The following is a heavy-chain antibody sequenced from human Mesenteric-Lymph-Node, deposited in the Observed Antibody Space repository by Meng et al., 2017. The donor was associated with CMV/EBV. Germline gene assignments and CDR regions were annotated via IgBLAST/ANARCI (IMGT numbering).Heavy chain of an antibody. CDR2: IRFSGTNQ. D-gene: IGHD2-2*01. Sequence: GGSLRLSCAASGFTFSRYGMYWVRQAPGKGLEWVAFIRFSGTNQYYGDSVKGRVTISRDNSKNTLYLQMNSLRAEDTAVYYCARDSYCSSTSCYDYWGQGTLVTVSS. CDR3: ARDSYCSSTSCYDY. CDR1: GFTFSRYG. V-gene: IGHV3-30*02. J-gene: IGHJ4*02.